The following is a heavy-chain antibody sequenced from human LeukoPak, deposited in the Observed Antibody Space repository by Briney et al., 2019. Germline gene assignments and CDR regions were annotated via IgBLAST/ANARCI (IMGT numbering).Heavy chain of an antibody. V-gene: IGHV3-21*01. Sequence: PWGGLSLSFAAPWFSSRRHSMKRGRQGPGEGREGGSSISSSSSYISYADSVKGRFTISRVNAKNSLYLQMNSLRAEDTAVYYCARDFSQRGYSYGDDYWGQATLVTVSS. J-gene: IGHJ4*02. CDR2: ISSSSSYI. CDR1: WFSSRRHS. CDR3: ARDFSQRGYSYGDDY. D-gene: IGHD5-18*01.